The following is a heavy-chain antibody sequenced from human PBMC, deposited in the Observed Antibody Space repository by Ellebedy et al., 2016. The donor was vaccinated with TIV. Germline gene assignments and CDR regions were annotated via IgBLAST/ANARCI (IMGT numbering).Heavy chain of an antibody. D-gene: IGHD3-22*01. CDR3: AKLDGNGYGRDYFDY. V-gene: IGHV3-23*01. CDR2: NTDSAGST. J-gene: IGHJ4*02. CDR1: GFTFSRNA. Sequence: GESLKISCAASGFTFSRNAMTWVRQAPGKGLERVSLNTDSAGSTYYADSLKGRFTISRDNSKNTLYLQMNSLRAEDTVVYYCAKLDGNGYGRDYFDYWGQGTLVTVSS.